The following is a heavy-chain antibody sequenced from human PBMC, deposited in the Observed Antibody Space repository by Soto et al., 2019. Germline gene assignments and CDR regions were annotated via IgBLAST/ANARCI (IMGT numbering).Heavy chain of an antibody. V-gene: IGHV3-21*01. J-gene: IGHJ3*02. CDR2: ISSSSSYI. Sequence: GSLRLSCAASGFTFSSYSMNLVRLAPGKGLEWVSSISSSSSYIYYADSVKGRFTISRDNAKNSLYLQMNSLRAEDTAVYYCARSPHYDSLPFDIWGQGTMVNVSS. CDR1: GFTFSSYS. CDR3: ARSPHYDSLPFDI. D-gene: IGHD3-3*01.